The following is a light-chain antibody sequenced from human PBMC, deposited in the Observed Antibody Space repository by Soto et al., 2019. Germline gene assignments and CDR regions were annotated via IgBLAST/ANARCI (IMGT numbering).Light chain of an antibody. CDR3: LSYTGSSARI. CDR2: NDN. CDR1: SSNIGRGL. Sequence: QSVLTQPPSASGTPGQRVTISCSGSSSNIGRGLVYWYQQFPGTAPKLLIHNDNRRPSGVPDRVTGSKSGNTASLTISGLQAEDEGDYYCLSYTGSSARIFGTGTKLTVL. J-gene: IGLJ1*01. V-gene: IGLV1-44*01.